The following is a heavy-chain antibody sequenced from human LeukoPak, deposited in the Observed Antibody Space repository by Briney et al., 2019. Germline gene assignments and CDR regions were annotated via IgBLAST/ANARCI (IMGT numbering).Heavy chain of an antibody. CDR2: IYYSGST. J-gene: IGHJ6*03. CDR1: GGSISSYY. Sequence: MPSETLSLTCTVSGGSISSYYWSWIRQPPGKGLEWIGYIYYSGSTNYNPSLKSRVTISVDTSKNQFSLKLSPVTAADTAVYYCAKDLSYYYMDVWGKGTTVTVSS. CDR3: AKDLSYYYMDV. V-gene: IGHV4-59*01.